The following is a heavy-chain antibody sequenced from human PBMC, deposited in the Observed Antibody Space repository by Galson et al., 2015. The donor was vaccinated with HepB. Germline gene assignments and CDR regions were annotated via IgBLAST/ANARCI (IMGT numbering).Heavy chain of an antibody. Sequence: SLRLSCAASGFTFSSYAMSWVRQAPGKGLEWVSAISGSGGSTYYADSVKGRFTISRDNSKNTLYLQMNSLRAEDTAVYYCAKDPGSGRDVLRFLEWLPYMDVWGKGTTVTVSS. CDR2: ISGSGGST. CDR3: AKDPGSGRDVLRFLEWLPYMDV. CDR1: GFTFSSYA. J-gene: IGHJ6*03. V-gene: IGHV3-23*01. D-gene: IGHD3-3*01.